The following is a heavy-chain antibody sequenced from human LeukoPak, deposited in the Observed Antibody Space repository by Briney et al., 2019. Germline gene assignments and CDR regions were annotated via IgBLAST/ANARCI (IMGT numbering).Heavy chain of an antibody. D-gene: IGHD6-13*01. V-gene: IGHV1-2*02. CDR3: ARDAFIAAAGYYFDY. CDR1: GYTFTGYY. CDR2: INPNSGGT. Sequence: ASVKVSCKASGYTFTGYYMHWVRQAPGQGLEWMGWINPNSGGTNYAQKFQGRVTMTRDTSISTVYMELSSLRSDDTAVYYCARDAFIAAAGYYFDYWGQGTLVTVSS. J-gene: IGHJ4*02.